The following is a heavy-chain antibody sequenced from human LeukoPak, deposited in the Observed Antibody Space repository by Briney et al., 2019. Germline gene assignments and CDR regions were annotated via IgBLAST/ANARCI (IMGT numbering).Heavy chain of an antibody. J-gene: IGHJ4*02. Sequence: SETLSLTCTVSGYSISSGYYWGWIRQPPGKGLEWIGYIYYSGSTNYNPSLKSRVTISVDTSKNQFSLKLSSVTAADTAVYYCASFYGGKGPKKKYYFDYWGQGTLVTVSS. V-gene: IGHV4-38-2*02. CDR2: IYYSGST. CDR3: ASFYGGKGPKKKYYFDY. D-gene: IGHD4-23*01. CDR1: GYSISSGYY.